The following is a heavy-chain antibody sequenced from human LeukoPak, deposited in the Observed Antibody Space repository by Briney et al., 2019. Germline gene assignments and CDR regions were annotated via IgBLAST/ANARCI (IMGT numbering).Heavy chain of an antibody. CDR3: AKVDGAYYYYYMDV. J-gene: IGHJ6*03. D-gene: IGHD4-17*01. V-gene: IGHV3-30*02. CDR2: IRYDGSNK. CDR1: GFTFSSYG. Sequence: GGSLRLSCAASGFTFSSYGMHWVRQAPGKGLEWVAFIRYDGSNKYYADSVKGRFTISRDNSKNTLYLQMNSLRAEDTAVYYCAKVDGAYYYYYMDVWGKGTTVTISS.